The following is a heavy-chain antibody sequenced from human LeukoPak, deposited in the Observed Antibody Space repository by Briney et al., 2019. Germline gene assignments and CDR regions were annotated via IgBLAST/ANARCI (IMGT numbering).Heavy chain of an antibody. Sequence: GGSLRLSCAASGFTFSSYSMHWVRQAPGKRLEWVAVISSDGSKKNYADSVKGRFTISRDNSKNTLYLQMNSLRAEDTSVYYCARDASLRLGELRDLFDHWGEGTLVTVSS. V-gene: IGHV3-30*04. D-gene: IGHD3-16*01. CDR2: ISSDGSKK. CDR3: ARDASLRLGELRDLFDH. CDR1: GFTFSSYS. J-gene: IGHJ4*02.